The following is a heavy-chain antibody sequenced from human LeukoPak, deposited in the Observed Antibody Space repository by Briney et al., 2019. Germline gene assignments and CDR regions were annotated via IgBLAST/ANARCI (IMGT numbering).Heavy chain of an antibody. V-gene: IGHV4-34*01. J-gene: IGHJ6*02. CDR1: GGSFSGYY. CDR2: INHSGST. D-gene: IGHD3-16*02. CDR3: ARGAWGYYDYVWGSYRAGGMDV. Sequence: SETLSLTCAVYGGSFSGYYWSWIRQPPRKGLEWIGEINHSGSTNYNPSLKSRVTISVDTSKNQFSLKLSSVTAADTAVYYCARGAWGYYDYVWGSYRAGGMDVWGQGTTVTVSS.